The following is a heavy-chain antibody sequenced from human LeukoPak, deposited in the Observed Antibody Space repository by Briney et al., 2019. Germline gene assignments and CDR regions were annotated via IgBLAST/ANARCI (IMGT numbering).Heavy chain of an antibody. CDR2: ISAYNGNT. Sequence: ASVKVSCKASGYTFTSYGISWVRQAPGQGLEWMGWISAYNGNTNYAQKLQGRVTMTTDTSTSTAYMELRSLRSDGTAVYYCARDDDIVAAGHFDYWGQGTLVTVSS. CDR3: ARDDDIVAAGHFDY. V-gene: IGHV1-18*01. D-gene: IGHD5-12*01. CDR1: GYTFTSYG. J-gene: IGHJ4*02.